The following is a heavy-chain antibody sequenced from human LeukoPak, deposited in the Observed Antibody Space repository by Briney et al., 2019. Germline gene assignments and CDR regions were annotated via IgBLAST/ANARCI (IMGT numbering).Heavy chain of an antibody. D-gene: IGHD3-22*01. CDR3: ARGRGYFVGIDY. CDR2: IYYSGST. Sequence: PSETLSLTCTVSGGSISSGGYYWSWIRQHPGKGLEWIGYIYYSGSTYYNPSLKSRVTISVDTSKNQFSLKLSSVTAADTAVYYCARGRGYFVGIDYWGQGTLVTVSS. CDR1: GGSISSGGYY. V-gene: IGHV4-31*03. J-gene: IGHJ4*02.